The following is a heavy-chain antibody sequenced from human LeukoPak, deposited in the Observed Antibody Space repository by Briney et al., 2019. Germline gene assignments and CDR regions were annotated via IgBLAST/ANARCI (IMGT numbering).Heavy chain of an antibody. D-gene: IGHD6-13*01. Sequence: ASETLSLACTVSGGSISSYYWSWIRQPAGKGLEWIGRIYTSGSTNYNPSLKSRVTISVDKSKNQFSLKLSSVTAADTAVYYCAREGYSSSWYYFDYWGQGTLVTVSS. CDR1: GGSISSYY. V-gene: IGHV4-4*07. CDR3: AREGYSSSWYYFDY. J-gene: IGHJ4*02. CDR2: IYTSGST.